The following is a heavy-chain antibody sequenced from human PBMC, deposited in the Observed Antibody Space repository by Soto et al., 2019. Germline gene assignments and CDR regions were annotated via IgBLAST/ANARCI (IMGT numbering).Heavy chain of an antibody. CDR2: ISGSGGST. D-gene: IGHD3-22*01. V-gene: IGHV3-23*01. CDR3: AKGDYYYDSSGYLPGSFDP. Sequence: GGSLRLSCAASGFTFSSYAMSWVRQAPGKGLEWVSAISGSGGSTYYADSVKGRFTISRDNSKNTLYLQMNSLRAEDTAVYYSAKGDYYYDSSGYLPGSFDPWGQGTLVTVSS. J-gene: IGHJ5*02. CDR1: GFTFSSYA.